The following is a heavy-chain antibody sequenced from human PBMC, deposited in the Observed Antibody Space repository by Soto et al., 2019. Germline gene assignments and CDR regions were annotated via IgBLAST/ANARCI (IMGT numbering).Heavy chain of an antibody. V-gene: IGHV4-30-2*01. Sequence: QVQLKESGSGLVKPAQTLSLTCAVSGGSITSGGFSWSWIRQPPGKGLEWIGYVHHTGNTDHHPSLGSRVTISLDRSRNLFSLNLTSVTAADTATYYCAKECGGTCLDAFDVWGPGTTVIVSS. CDR1: GGSITSGGFS. J-gene: IGHJ3*01. CDR3: AKECGGTCLDAFDV. D-gene: IGHD2-15*01. CDR2: VHHTGNT.